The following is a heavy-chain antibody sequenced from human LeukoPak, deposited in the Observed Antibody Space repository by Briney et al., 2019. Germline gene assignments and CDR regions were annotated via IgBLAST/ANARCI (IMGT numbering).Heavy chain of an antibody. Sequence: ASVKVPCKASGGTFSSYAISWVRQAPGQGLEWMGGIIPIFGTANYAQKFQGRVTITADESTSTAYMELSSLRSEDTAVYYCARNVGYCSSTSCFPHFDYWGQGTLVTVSS. J-gene: IGHJ4*02. CDR1: GGTFSSYA. CDR3: ARNVGYCSSTSCFPHFDY. CDR2: IIPIFGTA. D-gene: IGHD2-2*01. V-gene: IGHV1-69*13.